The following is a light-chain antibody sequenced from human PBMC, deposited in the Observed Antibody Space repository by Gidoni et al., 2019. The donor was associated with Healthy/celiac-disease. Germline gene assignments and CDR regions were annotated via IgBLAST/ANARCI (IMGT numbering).Light chain of an antibody. J-gene: IGKJ2*01. CDR1: QSVSSN. Sequence: VLTQSPATLSVSPGERATLSCMASQSVSSNLACYQQKPGQAPRLLISGASTRATGIPARFSGSGSGTEFTLTISSLQSEDFAVYDCQQYNNWPYTFGQGTKLEIK. V-gene: IGKV3-15*01. CDR3: QQYNNWPYT. CDR2: GAS.